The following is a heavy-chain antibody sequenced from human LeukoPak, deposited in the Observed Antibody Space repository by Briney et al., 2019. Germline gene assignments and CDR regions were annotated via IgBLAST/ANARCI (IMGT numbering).Heavy chain of an antibody. J-gene: IGHJ4*02. Sequence: GGSLRLSCAASGFTFSSYSMNWVRQAPGKGLEWVSYISSSSSTIYYADSVKGRFTISRDNAENSLYLQMNSLRAEDTAVYYCAREATIVVVPAAIDYWGQGTLVTVSS. CDR1: GFTFSSYS. D-gene: IGHD2-2*01. CDR3: AREATIVVVPAAIDY. V-gene: IGHV3-48*04. CDR2: ISSSSSTI.